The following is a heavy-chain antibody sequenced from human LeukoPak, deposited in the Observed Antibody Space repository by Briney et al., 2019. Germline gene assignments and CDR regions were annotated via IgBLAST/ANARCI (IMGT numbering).Heavy chain of an antibody. D-gene: IGHD2-8*01. CDR1: GFTFSDYY. CDR3: AKWARYCTNGVCYYFDY. CDR2: ISGGGVST. V-gene: IGHV3-23*01. J-gene: IGHJ4*02. Sequence: GGSLRLSCAASGFTFSDYYMSRVRQAPGKGLEWVSVISGGGVSTYYADSVKGRFTISRDNSKNTLYLQMNSLRAEDTAVYYCAKWARYCTNGVCYYFDYWGQGTLVTVSS.